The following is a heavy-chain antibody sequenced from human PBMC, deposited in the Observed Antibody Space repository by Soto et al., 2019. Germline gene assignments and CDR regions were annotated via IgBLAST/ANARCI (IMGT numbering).Heavy chain of an antibody. Sequence: GASVKVSCKASGGTLTRSIVNWVRQAPGQGPEWVGRIVPVLGTTNYAQKVQGRLTITADKSTDTAYMELSSLASDDTAVYYCTRGVTLEIWGQGTQVTVSS. V-gene: IGHV1-69*08. CDR1: GGTLTRSI. CDR3: TRGVTLEI. D-gene: IGHD2-8*01. J-gene: IGHJ4*02. CDR2: IVPVLGTT.